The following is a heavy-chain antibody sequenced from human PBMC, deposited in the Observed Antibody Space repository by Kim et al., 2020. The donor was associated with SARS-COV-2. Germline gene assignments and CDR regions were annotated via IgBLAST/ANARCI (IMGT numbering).Heavy chain of an antibody. D-gene: IGHD1-26*01. CDR1: GYTFTSYG. V-gene: IGHV1-18*04. CDR3: ARKWELPNYYYYGMDV. Sequence: ASVKVSCKASGYTFTSYGISWVRQAPGQGLEWMGWISAYNGNTNYAQKLQGRVTMTTDTSTSTAYMELRSLRSDDTAVYYCARKWELPNYYYYGMDVWGQGTTVTVSS. CDR2: ISAYNGNT. J-gene: IGHJ6*02.